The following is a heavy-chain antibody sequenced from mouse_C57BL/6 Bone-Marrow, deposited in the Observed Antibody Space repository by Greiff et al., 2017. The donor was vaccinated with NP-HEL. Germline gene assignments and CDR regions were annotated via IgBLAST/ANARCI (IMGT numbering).Heavy chain of an antibody. CDR1: GYSITSGYY. CDR2: ISYDGSN. J-gene: IGHJ3*01. D-gene: IGHD2-4*01. Sequence: ESGPGLVKPSQSLSLTCSVTGYSITSGYYWNWIRQFPGNKLEWMGYISYDGSNNYNPSLKNRISITRDTSKNQFFLKLNSVTTEDTATYYCARSDYDWQAWFAYWGQGTLVTVSA. CDR3: ARSDYDWQAWFAY. V-gene: IGHV3-6*01.